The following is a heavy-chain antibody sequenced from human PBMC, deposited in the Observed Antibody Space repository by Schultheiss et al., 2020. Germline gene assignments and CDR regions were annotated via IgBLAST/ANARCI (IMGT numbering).Heavy chain of an antibody. J-gene: IGHJ3*02. CDR1: GFTFSSYD. Sequence: GGSLRLSCAASGFTFSSYDMHWVRQATGKGLEWVSAIGTAGDTYYPGSVKGRFTISRDNAKNSLYLQMNSLRAEDTAVYYCARVSGNDAFDIWGQGTMVTVSS. V-gene: IGHV3-13*01. D-gene: IGHD1-14*01. CDR2: IGTAGDT. CDR3: ARVSGNDAFDI.